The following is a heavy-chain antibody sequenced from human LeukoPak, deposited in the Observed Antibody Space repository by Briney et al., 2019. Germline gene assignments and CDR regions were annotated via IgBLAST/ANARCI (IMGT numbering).Heavy chain of an antibody. CDR3: VREIPSGSYAPDY. D-gene: IGHD3-10*01. CDR1: GFSFSRHS. J-gene: IGHJ4*02. CDR2: INSDSRSI. V-gene: IGHV3-21*01. Sequence: GGSLRLSCAASGFSFSRHSMNWVRQAPGKGLEWVSYINSDSRSISYADSAKGRFTISRDNAKNSLYLQMNSLRAEDTAVYYCVREIPSGSYAPDYWGQGTLVTVSS.